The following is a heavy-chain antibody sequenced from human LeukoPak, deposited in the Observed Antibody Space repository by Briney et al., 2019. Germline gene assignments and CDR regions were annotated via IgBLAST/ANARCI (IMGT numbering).Heavy chain of an antibody. CDR2: IYTSGST. V-gene: IGHV4-4*07. Sequence: PSETLSLTCTVSGGSISSYYWSWIRQPAGKGLEWIGRIYTSGSTNYNPSLKSRVTMSVDTSKNQFSLKLSSVTAADTAVYYCARVQRSYYNVIYYYSMDVWGQGTTVTVSS. CDR1: GGSISSYY. J-gene: IGHJ6*02. D-gene: IGHD3-10*01. CDR3: ARVQRSYYNVIYYYSMDV.